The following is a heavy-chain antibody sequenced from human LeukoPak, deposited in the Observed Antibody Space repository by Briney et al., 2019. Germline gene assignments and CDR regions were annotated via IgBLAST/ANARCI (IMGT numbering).Heavy chain of an antibody. CDR1: GYTFTGYY. CDR3: ARGQYSGNYPYDY. CDR2: VNPNSGGT. J-gene: IGHJ4*02. V-gene: IGHV1-2*02. D-gene: IGHD1-26*01. Sequence: ASVKVSCKASGYTFTGYYMHWVRQAPGQGLEWMGWVNPNSGGTNYAQKFQGRVTMTRDTSISTAYMELSRLRSDDTAVYYCARGQYSGNYPYDYWGQGTLVTVSS.